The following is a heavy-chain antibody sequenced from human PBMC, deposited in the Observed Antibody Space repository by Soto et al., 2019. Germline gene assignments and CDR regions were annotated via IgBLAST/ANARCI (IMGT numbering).Heavy chain of an antibody. CDR2: IYHSGST. D-gene: IGHD3-3*01. Sequence: SETLSLTCAVSGGSISSSNWWSCVRQPPGKGLEWIREIYHSGSTNYNPSLKSRVTISVDKSKNQFSLKLSSVTAADTAVYYCARFRFLEWFDAFDIWGQGTMVTVSS. J-gene: IGHJ3*02. V-gene: IGHV4-4*02. CDR3: ARFRFLEWFDAFDI. CDR1: GGSISSSNW.